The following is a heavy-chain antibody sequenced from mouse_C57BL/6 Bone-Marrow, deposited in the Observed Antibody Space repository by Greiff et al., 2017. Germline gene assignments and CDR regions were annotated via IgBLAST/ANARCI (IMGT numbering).Heavy chain of an antibody. Sequence: EVQLVESGGGLVQPGGSLKLSCAASGFTFSDYGMAWVRQAPRKGPEWVAFFSNLAYSIYYADTVTGRFTISRENAKNTLYLEMSSLRSEDTAMYYCARQGLWYAMDYWGQGTSGTVSS. V-gene: IGHV5-15*01. D-gene: IGHD1-1*02. CDR1: GFTFSDYG. CDR3: ARQGLWYAMDY. J-gene: IGHJ4*01. CDR2: FSNLAYSI.